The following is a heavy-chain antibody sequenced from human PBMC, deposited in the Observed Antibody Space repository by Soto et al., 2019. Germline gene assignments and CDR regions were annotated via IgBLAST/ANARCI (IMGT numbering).Heavy chain of an antibody. Sequence: ASVKVSCKTSGYTFTSYAMHWVRQAPGQRLEWMGWINAGNGNTKYSQKFQGRVSITRDTSASTDYMELSSLRSEDTAVYYCARKYCSGGSCYSEFDPWGQGTLVTVSS. CDR3: ARKYCSGGSCYSEFDP. V-gene: IGHV1-3*01. D-gene: IGHD2-15*01. J-gene: IGHJ5*02. CDR2: INAGNGNT. CDR1: GYTFTSYA.